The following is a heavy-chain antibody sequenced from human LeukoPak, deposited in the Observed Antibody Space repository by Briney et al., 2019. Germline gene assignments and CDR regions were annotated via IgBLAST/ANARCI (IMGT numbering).Heavy chain of an antibody. D-gene: IGHD1-26*01. CDR3: ARVGPTLGATTGTFDY. V-gene: IGHV3-48*04. J-gene: IGHJ4*02. Sequence: GGSLRLSCAASGFTFSSYSMNWVRQAPGKGLEWVSYISSSSSTIYYADSVKGRFTISRDNAKNSLYLQMNSLRAEDTAVYYCARVGPTLGATTGTFDYWGQGTLVTVYS. CDR2: ISSSSSTI. CDR1: GFTFSSYS.